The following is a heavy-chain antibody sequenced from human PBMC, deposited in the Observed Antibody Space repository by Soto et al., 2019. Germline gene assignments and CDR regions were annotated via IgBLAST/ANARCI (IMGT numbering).Heavy chain of an antibody. CDR2: ITPFKSDT. CDR1: GYTFTFRY. Sequence: ASVKVSCKASGYTFTFRYLHWVRQAPGQALEWMGWITPFKSDTNYAQKFQDRVTITRDRSVSTAYXELSNLRSDDTAMYYCARSPFAGSDAFDIWGQGTMVTVSS. CDR3: ARSPFAGSDAFDI. J-gene: IGHJ3*02. D-gene: IGHD1-1*01. V-gene: IGHV1-45*02.